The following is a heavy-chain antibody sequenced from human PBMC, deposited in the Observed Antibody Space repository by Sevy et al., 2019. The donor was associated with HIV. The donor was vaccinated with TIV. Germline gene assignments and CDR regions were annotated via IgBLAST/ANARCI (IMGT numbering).Heavy chain of an antibody. Sequence: GESLKISCKGSGYSFTNYWIAWVRQMPGKGLEWVGIIYPGDSDTRYNPSFQGQVTISADKSMNTAYLQWGSLKASDTAMYYCARRSSGAIWYFDLWGRGTLVTVSS. CDR1: GYSFTNYW. J-gene: IGHJ2*01. CDR3: ARRSSGAIWYFDL. CDR2: IYPGDSDT. D-gene: IGHD3-10*01. V-gene: IGHV5-51*01.